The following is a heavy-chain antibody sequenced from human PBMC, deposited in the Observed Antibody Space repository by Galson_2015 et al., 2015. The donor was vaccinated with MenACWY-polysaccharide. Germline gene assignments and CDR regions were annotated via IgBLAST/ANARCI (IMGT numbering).Heavy chain of an antibody. Sequence: SEPLSLTCPVSGASFRSTTDSGSGLRQPPGKGLKWIGFRSTNGGANRNPSLKSRVTISIDTSKNQFSLRLNSVTAADTAMYYCAREPTYSGSFGWFDSWGQGTLVTVSP. CDR1: GASFRSTTDS. J-gene: IGHJ5*01. CDR3: AREPTYSGSFGWFDS. CDR2: RSTNGGA. V-gene: IGHV4-61*01. D-gene: IGHD1-26*01.